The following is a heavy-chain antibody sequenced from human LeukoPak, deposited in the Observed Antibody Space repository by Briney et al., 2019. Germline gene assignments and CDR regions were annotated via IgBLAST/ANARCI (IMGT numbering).Heavy chain of an antibody. CDR3: ARNSAVATSRSWFDP. V-gene: IGHV4-59*08. Sequence: SETLSLTCSVFDGSISNYYWSWIRQPPGKGLEWIGYAYYSGSTTYNPSLESRVTISVDTSKNQFSLKLTAVTAADTAVYYCARNSAVATSRSWFDPWGQGNLVTVSS. D-gene: IGHD6-19*01. CDR1: DGSISNYY. J-gene: IGHJ5*02. CDR2: AYYSGST.